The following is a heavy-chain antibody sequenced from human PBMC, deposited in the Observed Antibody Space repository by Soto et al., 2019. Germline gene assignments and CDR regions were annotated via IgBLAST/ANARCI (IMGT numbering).Heavy chain of an antibody. CDR1: GFNFRSYA. CDR3: AKRWGGSYCAAFDY. CDR2: ISGSGDST. J-gene: IGHJ4*02. Sequence: EVQLLESGGGLVQPGGSLRLSCAASGFNFRSYAMAWVRQAPGKGLEWVSTISGSGDSTSYADSVKGRFTISRDNSKNTLYLQMNSLRPEDTAVYYCAKRWGGSYCAAFDYWGQGTLLTVSS. D-gene: IGHD1-26*01. V-gene: IGHV3-23*01.